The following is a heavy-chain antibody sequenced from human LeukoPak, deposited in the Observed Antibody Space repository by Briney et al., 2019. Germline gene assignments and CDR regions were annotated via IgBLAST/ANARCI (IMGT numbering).Heavy chain of an antibody. V-gene: IGHV1-69*13. CDR1: VGTFSSYA. J-gene: IGHJ3*02. Sequence: ASLKVSCKASVGTFSSYAISWVRQAPGQGLEWMGGLFPVFGTTNYAQKFQGRFTITADESTSTAYMELSSLRSEDTAVYYCARDRVVGLGIDNAFDIWGHGTMVTVSS. CDR2: LFPVFGTT. D-gene: IGHD2-15*01. CDR3: ARDRVVGLGIDNAFDI.